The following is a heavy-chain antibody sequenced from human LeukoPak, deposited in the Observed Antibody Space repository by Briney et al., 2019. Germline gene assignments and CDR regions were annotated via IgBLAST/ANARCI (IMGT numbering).Heavy chain of an antibody. CDR1: GFTFSSYG. CDR3: ASLALRYFDWQSHAFDI. D-gene: IGHD3-9*01. J-gene: IGHJ3*02. V-gene: IGHV3-30*02. Sequence: GGSLRLSCAASGFTFSSYGMHWVRQAPGKGLEWVAFIRYDGSNKYYADSVKGRFTISRDNSKNTLYLQMNSLRAEDTAVYYCASLALRYFDWQSHAFDIWGQGTMVTVSS. CDR2: IRYDGSNK.